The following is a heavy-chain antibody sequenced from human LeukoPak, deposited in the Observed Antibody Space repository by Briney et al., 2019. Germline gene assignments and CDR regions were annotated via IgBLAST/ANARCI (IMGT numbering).Heavy chain of an antibody. J-gene: IGHJ4*02. CDR2: ISSSGGST. Sequence: GGSLRLSCAASEFTFSSYAMSWVRQAPGKGLEWVSGISSSGGSTYYADSVKGRFTISRDNSKNTLYLQMNGLRAEDTAVYYCAKAHSGSYYSGINWGQGTLVTVSS. D-gene: IGHD1-26*01. CDR3: AKAHSGSYYSGIN. V-gene: IGHV3-23*01. CDR1: EFTFSSYA.